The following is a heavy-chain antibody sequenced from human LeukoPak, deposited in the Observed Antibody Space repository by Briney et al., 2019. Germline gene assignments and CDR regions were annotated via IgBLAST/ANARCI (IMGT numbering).Heavy chain of an antibody. Sequence: ASVKVSCKASGYTFTSYDINWVRQATGQGLEWMGWMNPNSGNTGYAQKFQGRVTMTRNTSISTAYMELRSLRSDDTAVYYCARDRGLQLWLGHYMDVWGKGTTVTVSS. CDR2: MNPNSGNT. V-gene: IGHV1-8*01. J-gene: IGHJ6*03. CDR3: ARDRGLQLWLGHYMDV. D-gene: IGHD5-18*01. CDR1: GYTFTSYD.